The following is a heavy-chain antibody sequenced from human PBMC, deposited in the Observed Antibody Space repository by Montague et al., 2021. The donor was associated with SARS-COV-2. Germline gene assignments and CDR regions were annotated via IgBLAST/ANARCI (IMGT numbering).Heavy chain of an antibody. CDR3: ARHYSATLPAVY. Sequence: SETLSLTCIVSGGSTSSFYWSWFRQPPGKGLEWIGYISDSGSTNYNPSLTSRVTMSVDTSKNQFSLKVNSVTAADTAVYYCARHYSATLPAVYWGQGTLVTVSS. CDR1: GGSTSSFY. J-gene: IGHJ4*02. D-gene: IGHD2-15*01. CDR2: ISDSGST. V-gene: IGHV4-59*08.